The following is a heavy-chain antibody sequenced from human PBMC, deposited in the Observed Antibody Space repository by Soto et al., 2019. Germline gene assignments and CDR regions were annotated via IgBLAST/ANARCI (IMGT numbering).Heavy chain of an antibody. CDR2: IYYSGST. J-gene: IGHJ3*02. CDR3: ASPGLEYYGSGIDAFDI. D-gene: IGHD3-10*01. V-gene: IGHV4-31*03. CDR1: GGSIRRRPYY. Sequence: SGSGGSIRRRPYYWSWIRQHPGKGLEWIGYIYYSGSTYYNPSLKSRVTISVDTSKNQFSLKLSSVTAADTAVYYCASPGLEYYGSGIDAFDIWGQGTMVT.